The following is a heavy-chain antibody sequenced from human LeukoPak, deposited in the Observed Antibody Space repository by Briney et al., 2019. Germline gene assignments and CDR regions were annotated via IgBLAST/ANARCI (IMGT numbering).Heavy chain of an antibody. CDR1: GGSISSSSYY. V-gene: IGHV4-39*07. Sequence: QASETLSLTCTVSGGSISSSSYYWGWIRQPPGKGLEWIGSIYYSGSTYYNPSLKSRVTISVDTSKNQFSLKLSSVTAADTAVYYCARFKGAFDYWGQGTLVTVSS. CDR2: IYYSGST. D-gene: IGHD3-16*01. J-gene: IGHJ4*02. CDR3: ARFKGAFDY.